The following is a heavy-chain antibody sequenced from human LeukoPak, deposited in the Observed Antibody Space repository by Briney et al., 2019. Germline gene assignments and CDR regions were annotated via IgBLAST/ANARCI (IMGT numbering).Heavy chain of an antibody. D-gene: IGHD2-2*01. CDR1: GGSISSYY. CDR2: IYYSGST. Sequence: PSETLSLTCTVSGGSISSYYWSWIRQPPGKGLEWIGYIYYSGSTNYNPSLKSRVTISVDTSKNQFSLKLSSVTAADTAVYYCARGRPGTSHFDYWGQGTLVTVSS. CDR3: ARGRPGTSHFDY. V-gene: IGHV4-59*01. J-gene: IGHJ4*02.